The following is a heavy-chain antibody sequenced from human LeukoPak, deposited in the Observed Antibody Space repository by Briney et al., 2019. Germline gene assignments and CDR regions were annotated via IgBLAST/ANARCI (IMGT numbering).Heavy chain of an antibody. J-gene: IGHJ4*02. CDR1: GGSFSGYY. D-gene: IGHD3-16*02. Sequence: SETLSLTCAVYGGSFSGYYWSWIRQPPGKGLEWIGEINHSGSTNYNPSLKSRVTISVDTSKNQFSLKLSSVTAADTAVYCCASIRRVWGSYRTDYWGQGTLVTVSS. CDR3: ASIRRVWGSYRTDY. CDR2: INHSGST. V-gene: IGHV4-34*01.